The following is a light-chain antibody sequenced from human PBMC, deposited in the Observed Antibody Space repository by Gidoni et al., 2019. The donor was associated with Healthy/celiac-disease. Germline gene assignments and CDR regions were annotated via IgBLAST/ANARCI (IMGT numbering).Light chain of an antibody. CDR2: DVS. Sequence: QSALTQPDSVSGSPGQSITISCTGTSSDVGGYNYVSWYQQHPGKAPKLMIYDVSNRPSGVSNRFSGSKSGNTASLTISGLQAEDEADYYCSSYTSSSTSYVFGTGTKVTVL. CDR1: SSDVGGYNY. CDR3: SSYTSSSTSYV. V-gene: IGLV2-14*01. J-gene: IGLJ1*01.